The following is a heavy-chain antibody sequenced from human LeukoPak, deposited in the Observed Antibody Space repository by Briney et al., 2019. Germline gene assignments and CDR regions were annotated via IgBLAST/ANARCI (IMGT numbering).Heavy chain of an antibody. Sequence: SETLSLTCAVSGYSISSGYYWGRIRQPPGKGLEWIGSIYHSGSTYYNPSLKSRVTISVDTSKNQFSLKLSSVTAADTAVYYCARLNYDYVWGSYRIYYYCYMDVWGKGTTVTVSS. CDR1: GYSISSGYY. V-gene: IGHV4-38-2*01. J-gene: IGHJ6*03. CDR3: ARLNYDYVWGSYRIYYYCYMDV. D-gene: IGHD3-16*02. CDR2: IYHSGST.